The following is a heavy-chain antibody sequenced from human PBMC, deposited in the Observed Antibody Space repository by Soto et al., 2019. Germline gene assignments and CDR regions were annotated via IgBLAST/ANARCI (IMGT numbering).Heavy chain of an antibody. J-gene: IGHJ5*02. V-gene: IGHV4-59*01. CDR3: ARARGYDILTGYYRFDP. D-gene: IGHD3-9*01. CDR1: GGSISSYY. CDR2: IYYSGST. Sequence: SETLSLTCTVSGGSISSYYLSWIRQPPGKGLEWIGYIYYSGSTNYNPSLKSRVTISVDTSKNQFSLKLSSVTAADTAVYYCARARGYDILTGYYRFDPWGQGTLVTVSS.